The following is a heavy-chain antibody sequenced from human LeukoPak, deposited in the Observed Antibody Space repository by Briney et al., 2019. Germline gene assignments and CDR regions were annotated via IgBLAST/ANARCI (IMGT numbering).Heavy chain of an antibody. CDR1: GGSISSSSYY. CDR3: ASTRDSDFWRGYSDY. D-gene: IGHD3-3*01. V-gene: IGHV4-39*01. CDR2: IYYSGST. Sequence: SETLSLTCTVSGGSISSSSYYWGWIRQPPGKGLEWIGSIYYSGSTYYNPSLKSRVTISVDTSKNQFSLKLSSVTAADTAVYYCASTRDSDFWRGYSDYWGQGTLVTVSS. J-gene: IGHJ4*02.